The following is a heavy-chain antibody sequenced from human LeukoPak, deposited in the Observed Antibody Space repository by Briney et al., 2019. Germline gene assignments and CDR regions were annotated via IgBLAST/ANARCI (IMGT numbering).Heavy chain of an antibody. V-gene: IGHV1-2*02. D-gene: IGHD5-24*01. J-gene: IGHJ4*02. Sequence: SVKVSCKASGYTFTGYYMHWVRQAPGQGLEWMGWINPNSGGTNYAQKFQGRVTMTRDTSISTAYMELSRLRSDDTAVYYCARGSAISRDGYNRGPPGYWGQGTLVTVSS. CDR1: GYTFTGYY. CDR3: ARGSAISRDGYNRGPPGY. CDR2: INPNSGGT.